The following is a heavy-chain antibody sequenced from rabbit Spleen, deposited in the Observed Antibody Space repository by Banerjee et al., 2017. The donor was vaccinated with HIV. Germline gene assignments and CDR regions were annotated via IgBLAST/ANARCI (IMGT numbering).Heavy chain of an antibody. V-gene: IGHV1S45*01. J-gene: IGHJ4*01. CDR1: GLDFSSSYW. Sequence: QEQLEESGGDLVKPEGSLTLTCKASGLDFSSSYWICWVRQAPGKGLEWIGCIYTANGKTYYASWAKGRFTISKSSSTTVTLQMTSLTAADTATYFCARDAGTGDYIDVYFSLWGQGTLVTVS. CDR3: ARDAGTGDYIDVYFSL. CDR2: IYTANGKT. D-gene: IGHD8-1*01.